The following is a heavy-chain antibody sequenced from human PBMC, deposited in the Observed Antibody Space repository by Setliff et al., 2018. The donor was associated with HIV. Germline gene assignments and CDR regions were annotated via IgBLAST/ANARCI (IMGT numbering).Heavy chain of an antibody. CDR3: ASSFRGGFDV. CDR1: GDTVRNFS. V-gene: IGHV1-69*13. D-gene: IGHD2-15*01. J-gene: IGHJ3*01. Sequence: GASVKVSCKPSGDTVRNFSVNWVRQAPGQGLEWMGGIIPLFGDPTYAQKFQGRLTIIADESTSTGYMKLSSLRSEDTAVYYCASSFRGGFDVWGQGTMVTVSS. CDR2: IIPLFGDP.